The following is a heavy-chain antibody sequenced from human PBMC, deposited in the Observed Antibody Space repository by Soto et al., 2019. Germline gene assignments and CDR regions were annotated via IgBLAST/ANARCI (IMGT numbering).Heavy chain of an antibody. V-gene: IGHV1-69*06. Sequence: QVQLEQSGSEVKKSGSSVKVSCKASGYSFSSHAITWVRQAPGQGLEWMGGIIPVFGTPSYAQKFQGRVTISADKSTNTSYLELRSLRSEDTAAYYCARGGALSTSWYWRDGLDSWGQGTQVTVSS. CDR2: IIPVFGTP. D-gene: IGHD6-13*01. J-gene: IGHJ4*02. CDR3: ARGGALSTSWYWRDGLDS. CDR1: GYSFSSHA.